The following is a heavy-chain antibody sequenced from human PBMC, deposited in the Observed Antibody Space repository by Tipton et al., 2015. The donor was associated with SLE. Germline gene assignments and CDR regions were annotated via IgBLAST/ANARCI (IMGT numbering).Heavy chain of an antibody. CDR1: GGSFSGYY. CDR2: IYTSGST. D-gene: IGHD1-26*01. J-gene: IGHJ4*02. Sequence: TLSLTCAVYGGSFSGYYWSWIRQPAGKGLEWIGRIYTSGSTNYNPSLKSRVTISVDTSKNQFSLKLSSVTAADTAVYYCARGRWELLFDYWGQGTLVTVSS. CDR3: ARGRWELLFDY. V-gene: IGHV4-59*10.